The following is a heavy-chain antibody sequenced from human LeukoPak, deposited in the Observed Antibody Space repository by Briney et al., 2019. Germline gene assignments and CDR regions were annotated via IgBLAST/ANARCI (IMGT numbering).Heavy chain of an antibody. J-gene: IGHJ4*02. CDR3: TREWGAAADY. V-gene: IGHV3-30*01. D-gene: IGHD6-13*01. Sequence: SYDGKNIYYADSVKGRFTLSRDNSKNTLYLQMNSLRPEDTAVYYRTREWGAAADYWGQGSLVTVSS. CDR2: SYDGKNI.